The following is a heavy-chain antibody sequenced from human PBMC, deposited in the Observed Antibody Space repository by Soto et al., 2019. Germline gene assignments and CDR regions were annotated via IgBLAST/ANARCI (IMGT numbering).Heavy chain of an antibody. Sequence: QVQLVESGGGVVQPGRPLRLSCAAAGFTFNNNGMHWVRQAPGKGLEWVAIISYDGSNKYYADSVKGRFTISRDNSKNTLYLQMNSLRAEDTAVYYCAKGGAGAYYYDSSGYHIDYWGQGTLVTVSS. CDR1: GFTFNNNG. J-gene: IGHJ4*02. V-gene: IGHV3-30*18. D-gene: IGHD3-22*01. CDR2: ISYDGSNK. CDR3: AKGGAGAYYYDSSGYHIDY.